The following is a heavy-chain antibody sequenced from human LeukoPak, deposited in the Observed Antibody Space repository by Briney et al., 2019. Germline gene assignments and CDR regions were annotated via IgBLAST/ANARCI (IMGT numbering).Heavy chain of an antibody. D-gene: IGHD1-26*01. CDR2: IYTSGST. V-gene: IGHV4-61*02. CDR3: ARAGNSGGRVDP. J-gene: IGHJ5*02. Sequence: PSQTLSLTCTVSGGSISSGSYYWSWIRQPAGKGLEWIGRIYTSGSTNYNPSLKSRVTISVDTSKNQFSLKLSSETAADTAVYYCARAGNSGGRVDPWGQGTLVTVSS. CDR1: GGSISSGSYY.